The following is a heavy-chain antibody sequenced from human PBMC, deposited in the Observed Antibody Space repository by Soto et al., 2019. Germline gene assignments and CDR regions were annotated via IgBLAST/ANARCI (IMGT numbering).Heavy chain of an antibody. J-gene: IGHJ6*02. CDR2: SNAGNGNT. Sequence: ASVKVSCKASGYTFTSYGIHWVRQAPGQRLEWTGWSNAGNGNTKYSEKFQGRVTITRDTSASTAYLELSSLRSEDTAVYYCARDPNDSSAYYPHYYGMDVWGQGTTVTVSS. D-gene: IGHD3-22*01. CDR3: ARDPNDSSAYYPHYYGMDV. V-gene: IGHV1-3*01. CDR1: GYTFTSYG.